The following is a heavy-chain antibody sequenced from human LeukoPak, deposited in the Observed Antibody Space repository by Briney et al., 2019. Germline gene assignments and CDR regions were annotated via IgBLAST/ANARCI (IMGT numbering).Heavy chain of an antibody. V-gene: IGHV4-31*03. CDR1: GASISSGGYY. CDR2: IYYSGST. CDR3: ARDPSSSSYGMDV. Sequence: SQTLSLTCTVSGASISSGGYYWSWIRQHPGKGLERIGYIYYSGSTYYNPSLKSRVTISVDTSKNQFSLKLSSVTAADTAVYYCARDPSSSSYGMDVWGQGTTVTVSS. D-gene: IGHD2-2*01. J-gene: IGHJ6*02.